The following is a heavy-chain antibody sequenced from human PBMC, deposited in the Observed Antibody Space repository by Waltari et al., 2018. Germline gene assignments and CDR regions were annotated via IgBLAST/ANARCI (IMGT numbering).Heavy chain of an antibody. D-gene: IGHD2-15*01. CDR2: IIPILGIA. V-gene: IGHV1-69*04. CDR3: ARGPYCSGGSCYSRNYFDY. J-gene: IGHJ4*02. Sequence: QVQLVQSGAEVKKPGSSVKVSCKASGGTFSSYAISWVRQAPGQGLEWMGGIIPILGIANYAQKFQGRVTITADESTSTAYMELSSLRSEDTAVYYCARGPYCSGGSCYSRNYFDYWGQGTLVTVSS. CDR1: GGTFSSYA.